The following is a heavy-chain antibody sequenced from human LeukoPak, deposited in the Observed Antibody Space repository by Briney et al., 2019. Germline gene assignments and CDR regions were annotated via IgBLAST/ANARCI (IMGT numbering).Heavy chain of an antibody. D-gene: IGHD7-27*01. CDR1: GGSIRNYY. CDR3: ASRKLGNDY. V-gene: IGHV4-59*01. CDR2: IYYSGST. J-gene: IGHJ4*02. Sequence: SETPSLTCTVSGGSIRNYYWSWIRQPPGKGLEWIGYIYYSGSTNYNPSLKSRVTISVDTSKNQFSLKLSSVTAADTAVYYCASRKLGNDYWGQGTLVTVSS.